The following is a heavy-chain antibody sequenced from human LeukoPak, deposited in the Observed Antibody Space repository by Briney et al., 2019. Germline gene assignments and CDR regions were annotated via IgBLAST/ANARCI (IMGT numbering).Heavy chain of an antibody. CDR3: SAYHGSGLLYTFVDY. J-gene: IGHJ4*02. V-gene: IGHV3-49*05. CDR2: IRGRAYGGTT. D-gene: IGHD3-10*01. Sequence: KPGRSLRLSCTTSGLTFGDYAMSWFRLAPGKGLEWIGFIRGRAYGGTTEYAASVKGRFTISRDDSKSTAYLQMNSLKIEDTAVYYCSAYHGSGLLYTFVDYWGQGTLVTVSS. CDR1: GLTFGDYA.